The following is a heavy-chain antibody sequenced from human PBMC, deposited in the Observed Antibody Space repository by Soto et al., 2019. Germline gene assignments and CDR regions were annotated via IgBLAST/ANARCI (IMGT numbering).Heavy chain of an antibody. D-gene: IGHD4-4*01. CDR1: GFTFTDYW. Sequence: GGSLRLSCAASGFTFTDYWTHWVRQAPGKGLVWVSRINSDGSRTSYADSVTGRFTISKDNAKNTLYLQMNSLRVEDTALYYCARETYRGFYFDYWGQGTLVTVSS. J-gene: IGHJ4*02. CDR2: INSDGSRT. V-gene: IGHV3-74*01. CDR3: ARETYRGFYFDY.